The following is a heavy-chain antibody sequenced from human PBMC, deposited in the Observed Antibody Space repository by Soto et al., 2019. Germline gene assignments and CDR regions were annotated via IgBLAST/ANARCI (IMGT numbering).Heavy chain of an antibody. D-gene: IGHD3-22*01. CDR1: GFTFSNAW. CDR2: IKSKTDGGTT. V-gene: IGHV3-15*01. J-gene: IGHJ4*02. CDR3: TTAPIVVVTNGLTGVY. Sequence: EVQLVESGGGLVKPGGSLRLSCAASGFTFSNAWMSWVRQAPGRGLEWVGRIKSKTDGGTTDYAAPVKGRFTISRDDSKNTLYLQMNSLKTEDTAVYYCTTAPIVVVTNGLTGVYWGQGTLVTVSS.